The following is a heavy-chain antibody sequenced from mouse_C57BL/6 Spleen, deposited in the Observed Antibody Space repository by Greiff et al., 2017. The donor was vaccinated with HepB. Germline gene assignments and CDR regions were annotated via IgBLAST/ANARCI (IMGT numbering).Heavy chain of an antibody. J-gene: IGHJ3*01. CDR3: TTYGYYFAY. CDR1: GFNIKDDY. D-gene: IGHD2-3*01. V-gene: IGHV14-4*01. Sequence: VQLKQSGAELVRPGASVKLSCTASGFNIKDDYMHWVKQRPEQGLEWIGWIDPENGDTEYASKFQGKATITADTSSNTAYLQLSSLTSEDTAVYYCTTYGYYFAYWGQGTLVTVSA. CDR2: IDPENGDT.